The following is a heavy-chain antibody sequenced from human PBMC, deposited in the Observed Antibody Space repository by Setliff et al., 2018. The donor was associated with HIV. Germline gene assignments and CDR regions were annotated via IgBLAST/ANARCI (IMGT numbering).Heavy chain of an antibody. CDR2: INGGNGDT. CDR3: ARDSLPYYYGSGTDSFDI. J-gene: IGHJ3*02. CDR1: GYTFTSYA. V-gene: IGHV1-3*01. D-gene: IGHD3-10*01. Sequence: GASVKVSCKASGYTFTSYAINWVRQAPGQSLEWMAWINGGNGDTKYSQKFQGRVTVTGDTSAITAYMELSDLRSEDTAAYYCARDSLPYYYGSGTDSFDIWGQGTMVTVS.